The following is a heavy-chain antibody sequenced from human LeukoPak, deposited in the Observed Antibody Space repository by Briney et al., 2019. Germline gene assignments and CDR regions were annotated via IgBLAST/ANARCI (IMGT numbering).Heavy chain of an antibody. CDR3: ARDFHGSSGYCYGYYYYGMDV. CDR1: GFTVSSNY. J-gene: IGHJ6*02. V-gene: IGHV3-66*01. D-gene: IGHD3-22*01. CDR2: IYSGGST. Sequence: GGSLRLSCAASGFTVSSNYMSWVRQAPGKGLEWVSVIYSGGSTYYVDSVKGRFTISRDNSKNTLYLQMNSLRAEDTAVYYCARDFHGSSGYCYGYYYYGMDVWGQGTTVTVSS.